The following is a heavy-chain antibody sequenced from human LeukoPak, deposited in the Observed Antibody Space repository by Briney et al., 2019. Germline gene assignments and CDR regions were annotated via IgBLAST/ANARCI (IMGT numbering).Heavy chain of an antibody. CDR3: AKDLASGYTVTTSDY. Sequence: GGSLRLSCAASGFTFSSYATSWVRQAPGKGLEWVSAISGSGGSTYYADSVKGRFTISRDNSKNTLYLQMNSLRAEDTAVYYCAKDLASGYTVTTSDYWGQGTLVTVSS. D-gene: IGHD4-17*01. J-gene: IGHJ4*02. CDR2: ISGSGGST. CDR1: GFTFSSYA. V-gene: IGHV3-23*01.